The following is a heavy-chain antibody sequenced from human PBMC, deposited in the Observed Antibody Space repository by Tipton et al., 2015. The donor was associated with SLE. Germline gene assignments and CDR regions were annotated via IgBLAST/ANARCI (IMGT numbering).Heavy chain of an antibody. CDR1: GFSFSNYW. V-gene: IGHV3-15*01. CDR3: TRGKNYYDFWSGWFDP. Sequence: SLRLSCAASGFSFSNYWMSWVRQAPGQGLEWVGRVKSATDGGTTDYTAPVKGRFTISRDDLRNTLYLQMNSLKTEDTAVYYCTRGKNYYDFWSGWFDPWGQGTLVTVSS. D-gene: IGHD3-3*01. J-gene: IGHJ5*02. CDR2: VKSATDGGTT.